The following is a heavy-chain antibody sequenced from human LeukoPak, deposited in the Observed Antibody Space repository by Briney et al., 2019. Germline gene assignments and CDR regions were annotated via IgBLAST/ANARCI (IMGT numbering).Heavy chain of an antibody. V-gene: IGHV3-23*01. D-gene: IGHD3-10*02. Sequence: GGSLRLSCAASGFTFTTYAMSWVRQAPGKGLEWVSALSGSGGSIYYADSVKGRFTVSRDNSKNTLYLQMNTLRAEDTAVYYCAKDEDARPMYFQDWGQGTLVTVSS. CDR3: AKDEDARPMYFQD. CDR2: LSGSGGSI. J-gene: IGHJ1*01. CDR1: GFTFTTYA.